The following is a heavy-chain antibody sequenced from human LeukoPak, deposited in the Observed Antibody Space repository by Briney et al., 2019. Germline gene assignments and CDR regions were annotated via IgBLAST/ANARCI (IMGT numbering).Heavy chain of an antibody. Sequence: GGSLGLSCAASGFTFSSYSMNWVRQAPGKGLEWVSSISSSSSYIYYADSVKGRFTISRDNAKNSLYLQMNSLRAEDTAVYYCARDVPVKPFDYWGQGTLVTVSS. J-gene: IGHJ4*02. CDR3: ARDVPVKPFDY. CDR2: ISSSSSYI. CDR1: GFTFSSYS. V-gene: IGHV3-21*01.